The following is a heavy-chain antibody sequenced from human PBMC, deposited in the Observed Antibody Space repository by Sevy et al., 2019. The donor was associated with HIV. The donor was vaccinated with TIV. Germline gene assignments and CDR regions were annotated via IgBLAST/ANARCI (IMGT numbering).Heavy chain of an antibody. CDR3: ARDSHSWQWPDLDY. Sequence: GGSLRLSCAASGFTFSSYEMNWVRQAPGKGLEWVSYISNSGSTIYYADSVKGRFTISRDNAKNSLYLQMNSLRAEDTAVYYCARDSHSWQWPDLDYWGQGTLVTVSS. CDR2: ISNSGSTI. CDR1: GFTFSSYE. J-gene: IGHJ4*02. D-gene: IGHD6-19*01. V-gene: IGHV3-48*03.